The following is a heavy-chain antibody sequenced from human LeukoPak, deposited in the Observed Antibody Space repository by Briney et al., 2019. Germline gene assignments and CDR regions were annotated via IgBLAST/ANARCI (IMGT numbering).Heavy chain of an antibody. V-gene: IGHV4-34*01. CDR1: GGSLSFYY. D-gene: IGHD4-17*01. Sequence: PSETLSLTCGVSGGSLSFYYWSWIRQSPGKGLEWIAEISQNGDSNYNMSLKSRVTIPLDKSKNQVSLKLNSVTAADTAVYYCARDTGTTGEVKFDPWGQGTLVTVSS. CDR2: ISQNGDS. J-gene: IGHJ5*02. CDR3: ARDTGTTGEVKFDP.